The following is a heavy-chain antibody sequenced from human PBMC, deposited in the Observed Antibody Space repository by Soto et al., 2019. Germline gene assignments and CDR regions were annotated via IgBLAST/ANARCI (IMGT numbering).Heavy chain of an antibody. Sequence: GGSLRLSCAASGFTFSSYGMHWVRQAPGKGLEWVAVIGYDGSNKYYADSVKGRFTISRDNSKNTLYLQMNSLRAEDTAVYYCAREGAGYFGYYYYGMDVWGQGTTVTVSS. V-gene: IGHV3-33*01. D-gene: IGHD5-18*01. J-gene: IGHJ6*02. CDR3: AREGAGYFGYYYYGMDV. CDR2: IGYDGSNK. CDR1: GFTFSSYG.